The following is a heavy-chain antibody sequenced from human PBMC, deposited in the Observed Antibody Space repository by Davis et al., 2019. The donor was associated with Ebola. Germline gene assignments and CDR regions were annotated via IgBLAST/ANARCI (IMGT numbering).Heavy chain of an antibody. V-gene: IGHV3-30*19. CDR3: ARGLLWGYSYYFDY. CDR2: ISYDGSNK. D-gene: IGHD5-18*01. Sequence: PGGSLRLSCAASGFTFSSYGMHWVRQAPGKGLEWVAVISYDGSNKYYADSVKGRFTISRDNSKNTLYLQMNSLRAEDTAVYYCARGLLWGYSYYFDYWGQGTLVTVSS. J-gene: IGHJ4*02. CDR1: GFTFSSYG.